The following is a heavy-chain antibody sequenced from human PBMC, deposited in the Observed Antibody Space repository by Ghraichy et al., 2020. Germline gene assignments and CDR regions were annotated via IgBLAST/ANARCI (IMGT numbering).Heavy chain of an antibody. D-gene: IGHD2-21*02. Sequence: ASVKVSCKASGYTFTDYFIHWVRQAPGQGLEWMGWIDPKSGDTKYVQHFEGRVTMTRDPSTTTVHVELRGLRSEDTAVYYCARVFGDWTPSLAYGMDVWGQGTTVTVSS. J-gene: IGHJ6*02. CDR3: ARVFGDWTPSLAYGMDV. CDR2: IDPKSGDT. V-gene: IGHV1-2*02. CDR1: GYTFTDYF.